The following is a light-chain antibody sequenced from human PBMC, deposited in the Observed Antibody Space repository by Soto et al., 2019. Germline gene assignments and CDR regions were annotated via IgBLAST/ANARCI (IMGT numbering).Light chain of an antibody. CDR1: SSNIGARYG. Sequence: QSVLTQPPSISGAPGQRVTISCTGSSSNIGARYGVHWYQQLPGTAPKLLIYVNSNRPSGVPDRFSGSKSGTSASLAITGLQAEDEADYYCQSCDGSLSVVVFGGGTKLTVL. J-gene: IGLJ2*01. CDR2: VNS. CDR3: QSCDGSLSVVV. V-gene: IGLV1-40*01.